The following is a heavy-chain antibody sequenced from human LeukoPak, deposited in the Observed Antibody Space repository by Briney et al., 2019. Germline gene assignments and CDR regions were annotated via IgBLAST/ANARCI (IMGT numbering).Heavy chain of an antibody. J-gene: IGHJ4*02. D-gene: IGHD5-24*01. CDR3: AKDSIPDGYNSLDY. CDR1: GFTFSDYY. Sequence: GGSLRLSCAASGFTFSDYYMSWIRQAPGKGLEWVSYISSSGSTIYYADSVKGRFTISRENAKNSLYLQMSSLRAEDTAIYYCAKDSIPDGYNSLDYWGQGTLVTVSS. V-gene: IGHV3-11*01. CDR2: ISSSGSTI.